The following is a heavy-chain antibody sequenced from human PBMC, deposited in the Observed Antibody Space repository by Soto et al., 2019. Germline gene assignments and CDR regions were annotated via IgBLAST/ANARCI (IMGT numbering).Heavy chain of an antibody. CDR3: ARAASRRSNWFDP. Sequence: VQLRQWGAGLLKPSETLSLTCAFYGGSFSTYYWNWIRQPPGKGLEWIGEFNHSGSTNYNPSLKSRVTISLDTSTNQCVLKVGSVTAADTAVYYCARAASRRSNWFDPWGQGTLVTVSS. V-gene: IGHV4-34*01. J-gene: IGHJ5*02. CDR2: FNHSGST. CDR1: GGSFSTYY.